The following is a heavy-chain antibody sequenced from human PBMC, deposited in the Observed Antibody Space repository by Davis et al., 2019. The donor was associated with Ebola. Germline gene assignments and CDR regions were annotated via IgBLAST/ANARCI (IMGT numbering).Heavy chain of an antibody. V-gene: IGHV1-46*01. J-gene: IGHJ4*02. Sequence: ASVKVSCKASGYTFTSYYMHWVRQAPGQGLEWMGIINPSGGSTSYAQKFQGRLTMTEDTSTDAAYMELSSLRSEDTAVYFCAARMASGLGYWGQGSLVTVSS. CDR3: AARMASGLGY. CDR1: GYTFTSYY. CDR2: INPSGGST. D-gene: IGHD6-19*01.